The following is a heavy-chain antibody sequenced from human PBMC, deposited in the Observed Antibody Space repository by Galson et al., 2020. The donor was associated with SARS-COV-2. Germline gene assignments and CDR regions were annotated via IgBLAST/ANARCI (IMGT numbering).Heavy chain of an antibody. V-gene: IGHV1-69*13. D-gene: IGHD3-22*01. CDR1: GGTLSSYA. Sequence: SVKVSCKASGGTLSSYAISWVRQAPGQGLEWMGGIIPIFGTANYAQKFQGRVTITADESTSTAYMELSSLRSEDTAVYYCASWDGDYYDSSGTAGPFDPWGQGTLVTVSS. CDR3: ASWDGDYYDSSGTAGPFDP. CDR2: IIPIFGTA. J-gene: IGHJ5*02.